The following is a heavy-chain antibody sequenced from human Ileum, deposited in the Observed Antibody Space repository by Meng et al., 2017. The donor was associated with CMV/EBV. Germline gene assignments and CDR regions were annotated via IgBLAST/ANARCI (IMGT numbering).Heavy chain of an antibody. Sequence: SGNTFTSYYMHWVRQAPGQGLEWMGIINPSGGSTSYAQKFQGRVTMTRDTSTSTVYMELSSLRSEDTAVYYCARDQGYSSGWSDFDYWGQGTLVTVSS. CDR3: ARDQGYSSGWSDFDY. J-gene: IGHJ4*02. CDR1: GNTFTSYY. V-gene: IGHV1-46*01. D-gene: IGHD6-19*01. CDR2: INPSGGST.